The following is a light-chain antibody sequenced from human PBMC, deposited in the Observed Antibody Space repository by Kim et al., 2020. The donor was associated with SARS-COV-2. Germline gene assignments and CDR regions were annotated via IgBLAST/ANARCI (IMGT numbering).Light chain of an antibody. V-gene: IGLV1-40*01. CDR1: SSNIGVGYD. CDR2: SSS. CDR3: QCYDNRLSSWV. J-gene: IGLJ3*02. Sequence: QSVTIACSGSSSNIGVGYDVHWYQQLPGTAPKLLIHSSSHRPSGVPARFSGSKSGTSASLAITGLQAEDEADYYCQCYDNRLSSWVFGGGTQLTVL.